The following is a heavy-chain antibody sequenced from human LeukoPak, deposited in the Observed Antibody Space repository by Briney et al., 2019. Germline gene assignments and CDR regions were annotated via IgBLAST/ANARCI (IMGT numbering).Heavy chain of an antibody. CDR3: ARDPIHRDDYNAE. J-gene: IGHJ4*02. D-gene: IGHD5-24*01. CDR1: GPSLSNFY. Sequence: PSETLSLTCTVSGPSLSNFYWSWIRQPPGKGLEWVGSINYSGTTNYNPSLKSRVTMSIDTSKNRVSLKLNSVTAADTAVYYCARDPIHRDDYNAEWGQGVLVSVSS. CDR2: INYSGTT. V-gene: IGHV4-59*01.